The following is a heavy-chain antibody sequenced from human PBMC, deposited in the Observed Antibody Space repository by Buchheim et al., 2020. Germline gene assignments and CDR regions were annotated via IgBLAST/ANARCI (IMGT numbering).Heavy chain of an antibody. Sequence: EVQLVQSGAEVKKPGESLRISCKGSGYSFTSYWISWVRQMPGKGLEWMGRIDPSDSYTNYSPSFQGHVTIPADKSISTAYLLWSGLKASDTAMYYCARSLIFPDFTGWYFDLWGRGTL. CDR1: GYSFTSYW. V-gene: IGHV5-10-1*01. CDR3: ARSLIFPDFTGWYFDL. D-gene: IGHD3-3*01. J-gene: IGHJ2*01. CDR2: IDPSDSYT.